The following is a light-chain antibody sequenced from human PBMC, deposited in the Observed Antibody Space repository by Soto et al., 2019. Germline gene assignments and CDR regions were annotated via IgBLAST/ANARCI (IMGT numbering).Light chain of an antibody. CDR1: SSDVGGYNY. CDR2: EVS. V-gene: IGLV2-8*01. CDR3: SSYAGSNNL. J-gene: IGLJ2*01. Sequence: ALTQRPSASGSPGQSVTISCTGTSSDVGGYNYVSWYQQHPGKAPKLMIYEVSKRPSGVPDRFSGSKSGNTASLTVSGLQAEDEADYYCSSYAGSNNLFGGGTKLTVL.